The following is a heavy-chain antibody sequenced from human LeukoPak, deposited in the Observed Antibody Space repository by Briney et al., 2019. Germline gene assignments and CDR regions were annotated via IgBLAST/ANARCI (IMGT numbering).Heavy chain of an antibody. CDR3: VRVSSAWPPRYFDY. CDR2: IYGGGST. J-gene: IGHJ4*02. V-gene: IGHV3-53*01. Sequence: QSWGSLRLSCAASGFTVSNNYMTWVRQAPGKGLEWVSLIYGGGSTYYAESVKGRFTISRDNSKNTLYLQMNSLRAEDTAVYYCVRVSSAWPPRYFDYWGQGTLVTVSS. CDR1: GFTVSNNY. D-gene: IGHD6-19*01.